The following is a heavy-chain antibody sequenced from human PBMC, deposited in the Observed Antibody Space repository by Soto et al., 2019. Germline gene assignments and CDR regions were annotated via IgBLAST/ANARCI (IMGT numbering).Heavy chain of an antibody. CDR2: ISSTSKYI. Sequence: EVQLVESGGGLVKPGGSLRVSCAASGFTFSNYSMNWVRQAPGKGLEWVSSISSTSKYINYADSVKGRFTISRDNAKKSLYLQMNSLRAEDTAVYYCARGLSSGGFDYWGQGTLVTVSA. D-gene: IGHD6-19*01. V-gene: IGHV3-21*01. J-gene: IGHJ4*02. CDR1: GFTFSNYS. CDR3: ARGLSSGGFDY.